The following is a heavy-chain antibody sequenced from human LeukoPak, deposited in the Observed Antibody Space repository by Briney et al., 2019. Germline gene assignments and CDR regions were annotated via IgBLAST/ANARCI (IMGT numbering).Heavy chain of an antibody. Sequence: GGSLRLSCAASGFTFSSYSMNWVRQAPGKGLEWVSSISSSSSYIYYADSVKGRFTISRDNAKNSLYLQMNSPRVEDTAVYYCARVASAWFMVEYWGQGILVTVSS. J-gene: IGHJ4*02. D-gene: IGHD6-19*01. V-gene: IGHV3-21*01. CDR3: ARVASAWFMVEY. CDR1: GFTFSSYS. CDR2: ISSSSSYI.